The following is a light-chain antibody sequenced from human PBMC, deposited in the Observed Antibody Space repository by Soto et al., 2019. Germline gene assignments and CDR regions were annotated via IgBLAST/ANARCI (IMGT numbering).Light chain of an antibody. CDR3: QQYGISPRT. CDR1: QSVSSNC. CDR2: GVS. Sequence: EIVLTQSPDTLSLSPGDGATLSCRASQSVSSNCLAWYQQKPGPAPRLLIYGVSSRDTGIPARFSGSGSGPDFTLTFSRLEPAHLTVYYCQQYGISPRTFGLRTTVQIK. V-gene: IGKV3-20*01. J-gene: IGKJ1*01.